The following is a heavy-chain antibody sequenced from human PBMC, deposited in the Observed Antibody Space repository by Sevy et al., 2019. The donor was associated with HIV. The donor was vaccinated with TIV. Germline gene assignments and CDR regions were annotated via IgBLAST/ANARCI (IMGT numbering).Heavy chain of an antibody. D-gene: IGHD3-3*01. J-gene: IGHJ5*02. CDR2: IKQDGSEK. CDR3: AREGGTYYDFWSGYYYNWFDP. CDR1: GFTFSSYW. Sequence: GGSLRLSCAASGFTFSSYWMSWVRQAPGKGLEWVANIKQDGSEKYYVDSVKGRFTISRDNAKNSLYLQMNSLRAEDTAVYYCAREGGTYYDFWSGYYYNWFDPCGQGTLVTVSS. V-gene: IGHV3-7*03.